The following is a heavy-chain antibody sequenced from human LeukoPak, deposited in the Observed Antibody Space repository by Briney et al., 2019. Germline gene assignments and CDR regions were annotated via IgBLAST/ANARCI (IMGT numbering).Heavy chain of an antibody. Sequence: GGSLRLSCAASGFTFSSYDMTWVRQAPGRGLEWVSSISSSSSYIYYADSVKGRFTISRDNSKNTLYLQMNSLRAEDTAVYYCAKDRGGGTTMIVVVYYFDYWGQGTLVTVSS. J-gene: IGHJ4*02. V-gene: IGHV3-21*01. D-gene: IGHD3-22*01. CDR3: AKDRGGGTTMIVVVYYFDY. CDR1: GFTFSSYD. CDR2: ISSSSSYI.